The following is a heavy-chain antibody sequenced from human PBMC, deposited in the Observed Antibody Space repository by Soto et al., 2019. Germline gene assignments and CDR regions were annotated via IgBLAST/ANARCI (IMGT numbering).Heavy chain of an antibody. J-gene: IGHJ6*03. CDR3: AKGGLITALVYYMDV. CDR1: GFTFDDYA. CDR2: ISWNSGSI. V-gene: IGHV3-9*01. Sequence: GGSLRLSCAASGFTFDDYAMHWVRQAPGKGLEWVSGISWNSGSIGYADSVKGRFTISRDNAKNSLYLQMNSLRAEDTALYYCAKGGLITALVYYMDVWGKGTTVTVSS. D-gene: IGHD3-16*01.